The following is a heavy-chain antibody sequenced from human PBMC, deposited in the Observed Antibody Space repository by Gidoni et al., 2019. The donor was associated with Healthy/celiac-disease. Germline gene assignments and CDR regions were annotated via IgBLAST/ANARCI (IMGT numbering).Heavy chain of an antibody. D-gene: IGHD3-16*01. CDR1: GFHFSSYA. CDR2: MSGSGGST. CDR3: AKSKFPLGASRGLFDY. J-gene: IGHJ4*02. Sequence: EVLLLESGGGVVQPGGALRLACPASGFHFSSYAMSWVRQAPGKGLEWVSAMSGSGGSTYYADSVKGRFTIARDNSKNTLYLQMTSLRAEDTAVDYCAKSKFPLGASRGLFDYWGQGTLVTVSS. V-gene: IGHV3-23*01.